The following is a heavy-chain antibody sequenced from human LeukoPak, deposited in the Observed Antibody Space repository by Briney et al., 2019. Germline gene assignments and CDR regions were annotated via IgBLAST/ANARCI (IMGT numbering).Heavy chain of an antibody. Sequence: GGSLRLSCAASGFTFSSYWMSWVRQAPGKGLEWVANIKQDGSEKSYVDSVKGRFTISRDNAKNSLYLQMNSLRAEDTAVYYCARGTIPWTTGTYYFDYWGQGTLVTVSS. CDR1: GFTFSSYW. J-gene: IGHJ4*02. CDR3: ARGTIPWTTGTYYFDY. CDR2: IKQDGSEK. D-gene: IGHD1-1*01. V-gene: IGHV3-7*01.